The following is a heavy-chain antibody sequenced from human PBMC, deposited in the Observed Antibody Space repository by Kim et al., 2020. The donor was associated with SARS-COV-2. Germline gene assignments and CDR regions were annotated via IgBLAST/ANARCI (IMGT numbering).Heavy chain of an antibody. J-gene: IGHJ6*02. CDR2: ISYDGSNK. Sequence: GGSLRLSCAASGFTFSSYGMHWVRQAPGKGLEWVAVISYDGSNKYYADSVKGRFTISRDNSKNTLYLQMNSLRAEDTAVYYCAKVTGGGFHYYYGMDVWGQGTTVTVSS. CDR3: AKVTGGGFHYYYGMDV. V-gene: IGHV3-30*18. D-gene: IGHD2-8*02. CDR1: GFTFSSYG.